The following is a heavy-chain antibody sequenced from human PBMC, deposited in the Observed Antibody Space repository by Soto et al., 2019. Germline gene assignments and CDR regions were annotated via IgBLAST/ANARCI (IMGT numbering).Heavy chain of an antibody. CDR3: ASSVLVTSTMNYFDL. CDR2: IYPDDSDT. D-gene: IGHD2-8*02. Sequence: GESLKISCQASGYSFSNFWIAWVRQMPGEGLEWLGIIYPDDSDTRYSPSFLGQVTISADKSIKTTYLQWSSLKASDTAIYFCASSVLVTSTMNYFDLWGQGALVTVSS. V-gene: IGHV5-51*01. J-gene: IGHJ4*02. CDR1: GYSFSNFW.